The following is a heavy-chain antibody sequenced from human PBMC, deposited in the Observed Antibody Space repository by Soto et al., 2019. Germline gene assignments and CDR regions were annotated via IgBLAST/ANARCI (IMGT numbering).Heavy chain of an antibody. CDR3: ASSVLVTSTMNYFDL. CDR2: IYPDDSDT. D-gene: IGHD2-8*02. Sequence: GESLKISCQASGYSFSNFWIAWVRQMPGEGLEWLGIIYPDDSDTRYSPSFLGQVTISADKSIKTTYLQWSSLKASDTAIYFCASSVLVTSTMNYFDLWGQGALVTVSS. V-gene: IGHV5-51*01. J-gene: IGHJ4*02. CDR1: GYSFSNFW.